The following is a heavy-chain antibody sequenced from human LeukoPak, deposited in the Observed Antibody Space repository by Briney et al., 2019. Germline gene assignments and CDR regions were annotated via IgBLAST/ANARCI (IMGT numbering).Heavy chain of an antibody. V-gene: IGHV3-30-3*01. J-gene: IGHJ4*02. D-gene: IGHD2-21*01. CDR1: GFTFSSYA. CDR2: ISYDGSNK. CDR3: AKDEFAYCGGDCYSAPDY. Sequence: GGSLRLSCAASGFTFSSYAMHWVRQAPGKGLEWVAVISYDGSNKYYADSVKGRFTISRDNSKNTLYLQMNSLRAEDTAVYYCAKDEFAYCGGDCYSAPDYWGQGTLVTVSS.